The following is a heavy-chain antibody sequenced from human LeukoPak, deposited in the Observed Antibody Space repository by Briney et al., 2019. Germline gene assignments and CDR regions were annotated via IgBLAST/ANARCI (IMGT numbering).Heavy chain of an antibody. CDR3: ARSSSGAFDY. Sequence: GGSLRLSCAASGFTVSSNYMSWVRQAPGKGLEWVSVIYSGGSTYYADSVKGRFTISRDNSKNTLSLQMNSLRAEDTAVYYCARSSSGAFDYWGQGTLVTVSS. V-gene: IGHV3-53*01. CDR1: GFTVSSNY. J-gene: IGHJ4*02. CDR2: IYSGGST.